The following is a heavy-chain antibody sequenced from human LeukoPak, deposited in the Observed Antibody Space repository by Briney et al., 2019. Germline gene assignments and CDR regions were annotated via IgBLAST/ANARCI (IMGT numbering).Heavy chain of an antibody. D-gene: IGHD6-6*01. J-gene: IGHJ4*01. CDR3: ARGSFSSSYCFDY. CDR2: ISSSGSAR. CDR1: GFTLNTYV. Sequence: GGSLRLSCAASGFTLNTYVMNWVRLAPGKGLEWLSYISSSGSARYYADSVKGRFTISRDQNSLYLQMNNLRAEDTALYYCARGSFSSSYCFDYWGHGTLVTVSS. V-gene: IGHV3-48*01.